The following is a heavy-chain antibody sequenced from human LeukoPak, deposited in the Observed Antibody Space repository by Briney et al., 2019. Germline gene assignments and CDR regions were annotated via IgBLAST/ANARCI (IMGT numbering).Heavy chain of an antibody. CDR2: IKQDGGEK. Sequence: GGSLRLSCAASGFTFNSYWMNWVRQAPGEGLEWVANIKQDGGEKYYVDSVKGRFTISRDNGKNSLYLQMNSLRAEDTAVYYCVREGEHYYDHSASFASWGQGTLVTVSS. CDR1: GFTFNSYW. V-gene: IGHV3-7*03. J-gene: IGHJ4*02. D-gene: IGHD3-22*01. CDR3: VREGEHYYDHSASFAS.